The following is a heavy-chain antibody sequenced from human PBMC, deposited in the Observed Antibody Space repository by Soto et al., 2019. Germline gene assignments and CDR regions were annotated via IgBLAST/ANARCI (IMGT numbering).Heavy chain of an antibody. CDR2: INPNSGGT. CDR3: ARDASNGYYFDN. D-gene: IGHD7-27*01. V-gene: IGHV1-2*04. Sequence: ASVKVSCKASGYTFTGYYMHRVRQAPGQGLEWMGWINPNSGGTNYAQKFQGWVTMTRDTSISTAYMELRSVTAADTAVYYCARDASNGYYFDNWGQGTLVTVSS. CDR1: GYTFTGYY. J-gene: IGHJ4*02.